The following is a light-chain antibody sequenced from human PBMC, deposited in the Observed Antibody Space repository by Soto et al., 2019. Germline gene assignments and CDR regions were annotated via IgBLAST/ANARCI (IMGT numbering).Light chain of an antibody. CDR1: SSDIGAYNY. J-gene: IGLJ2*01. CDR2: EVT. V-gene: IGLV2-8*01. CDR3: FSFAGSTVL. Sequence: QSALTQPPSASGSPGQSVTISCTGTSSDIGAYNYVSWYQQHPGKAPKLMILEVTKQPSGVPDRFSGSKSGNTASLTVSGLQAEDEADYYCFSFAGSTVLFGGGTKLTVL.